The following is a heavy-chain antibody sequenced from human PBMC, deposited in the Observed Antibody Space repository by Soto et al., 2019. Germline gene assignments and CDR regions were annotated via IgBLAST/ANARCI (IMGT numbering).Heavy chain of an antibody. CDR2: ISYDGSNK. Sequence: GGSLRLSCAASGFTFSSYAMHWVRQAPGKGLEWVAVISYDGSNKYYADSVKGRFTISRDNSKNTLYLQMNSLRAEDTAVYYCARDPFWGGYGGTNFDYWGQGTLVTVSS. J-gene: IGHJ4*02. D-gene: IGHD5-12*01. CDR3: ARDPFWGGYGGTNFDY. CDR1: GFTFSSYA. V-gene: IGHV3-30-3*01.